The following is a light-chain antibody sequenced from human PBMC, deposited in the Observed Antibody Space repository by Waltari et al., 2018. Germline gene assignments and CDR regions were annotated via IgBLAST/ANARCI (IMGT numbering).Light chain of an antibody. V-gene: IGKV4-1*01. CDR3: QQYSSIPYT. J-gene: IGKJ2*01. Sequence: DIVMTQSPDSLAVSLGERATINCRSSQSVLYSSTNENYLAWYPQKAGQPPKLLIYWASTRESGVPDRCSGSGSGTDFTLTIGSLQAEDVAVYYCQQYSSIPYTFGQGTKLEIK. CDR2: WAS. CDR1: QSVLYSSTNENY.